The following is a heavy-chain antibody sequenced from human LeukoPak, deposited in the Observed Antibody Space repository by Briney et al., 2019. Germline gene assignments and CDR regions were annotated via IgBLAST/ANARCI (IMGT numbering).Heavy chain of an antibody. J-gene: IGHJ4*02. D-gene: IGHD3-10*01. CDR1: GFTFSNAW. CDR3: TTGTSVRRVRKQTPRKYYFDY. Sequence: GGSLRLSCAASGFTFSNAWMSWVRQAPGKGLEWVGRIKSKTDGGTTDYAAPVKGRFTISRDDSKNTLYLQMNSLKTEDTAVYYCTTGTSVRRVRKQTPRKYYFDYWGQGTLVTVSS. CDR2: IKSKTDGGTT. V-gene: IGHV3-15*01.